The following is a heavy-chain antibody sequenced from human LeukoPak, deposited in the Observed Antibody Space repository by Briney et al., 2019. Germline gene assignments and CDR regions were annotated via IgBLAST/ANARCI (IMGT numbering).Heavy chain of an antibody. V-gene: IGHV3-30*04. CDR1: GFTFSSYA. D-gene: IGHD1-26*01. Sequence: GRSLRLSCAASGFTFSSYAMHWVRQAPGKGLEWVAVISYDGSNKYYADSVKGRFTISRDNSKNTLYLQMNSLRAEDTAVYYCARAKGATPHFDYWGQGTLVTVSS. CDR3: ARAKGATPHFDY. CDR2: ISYDGSNK. J-gene: IGHJ4*02.